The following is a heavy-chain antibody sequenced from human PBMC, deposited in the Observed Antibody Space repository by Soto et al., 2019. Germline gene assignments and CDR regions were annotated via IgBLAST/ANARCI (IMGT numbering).Heavy chain of an antibody. CDR1: GGTFSSYA. CDR3: ADGRGSGSFYGTYYYYGMDV. Sequence: QVQLVQSGAEVKKPGSSVKVSCKASGGTFSSYAISWVRQAPGQGLEWMGGIIPIFGTANYAQKFQGRVTITADESTSTAYMELSSLRSEDTAVYYCADGRGSGSFYGTYYYYGMDVWGQGTTVTVSS. D-gene: IGHD3-10*01. CDR2: IIPIFGTA. V-gene: IGHV1-69*12. J-gene: IGHJ6*02.